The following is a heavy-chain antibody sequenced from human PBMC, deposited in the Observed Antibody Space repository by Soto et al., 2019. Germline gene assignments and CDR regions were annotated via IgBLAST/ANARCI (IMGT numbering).Heavy chain of an antibody. CDR1: GFTFDDYT. Sequence: EVQLVESGGVVVQPGGSLRLSCAASGFTFDDYTMHWVRQAPGKGLEWVSLVSWDGGYTYYADSVKGRFTISRDNSKNSLYLQMNSLRTEDTALYYCAKTRGYSSGWYLDYWGQGTLVTVSS. CDR2: VSWDGGYT. J-gene: IGHJ4*02. D-gene: IGHD6-19*01. CDR3: AKTRGYSSGWYLDY. V-gene: IGHV3-43*01.